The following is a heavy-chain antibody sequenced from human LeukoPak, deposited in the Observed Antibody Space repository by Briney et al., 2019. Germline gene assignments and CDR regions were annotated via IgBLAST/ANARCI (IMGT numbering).Heavy chain of an antibody. Sequence: SETLSLTCTVSGGSISRYYWNWIRQPPGKGLVWIAYIYYSGTTNYNPSLKSRVTMSVDTSKNQFSLKLSSVTAADTAVYYCARVGIAVAGTRYFDYWGQGTLVTVSS. D-gene: IGHD6-19*01. CDR2: IYYSGTT. CDR1: GGSISRYY. CDR3: ARVGIAVAGTRYFDY. J-gene: IGHJ4*02. V-gene: IGHV4-59*01.